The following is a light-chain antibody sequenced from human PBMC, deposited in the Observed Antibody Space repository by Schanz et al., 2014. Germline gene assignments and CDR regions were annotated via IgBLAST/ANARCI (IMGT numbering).Light chain of an antibody. J-gene: IGKJ1*01. Sequence: EIVLTQSPATLSLSPGERATLSCRASQSVGSYLAWYQQKPGQAPRLLIYDASNRATGIPARFSGSGSGTDFTLTISSLEPEDFAVYYCQQRRTWPLTFGQGTKVEIK. V-gene: IGKV3-11*01. CDR2: DAS. CDR3: QQRRTWPLT. CDR1: QSVGSY.